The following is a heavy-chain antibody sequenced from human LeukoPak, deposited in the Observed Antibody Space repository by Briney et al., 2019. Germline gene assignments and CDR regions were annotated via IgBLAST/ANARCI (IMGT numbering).Heavy chain of an antibody. Sequence: SETLSPTCAVYGGSFSGYYWSWIRQPPGNGLEWIGYIYYSGITNYNPSLKSRVTMSVDTSKNQFSLKLSSLTAADTAVYYCARAVYGFDAFDIWGQGTMVTVSS. D-gene: IGHD4-17*01. CDR3: ARAVYGFDAFDI. CDR2: IYYSGIT. CDR1: GGSFSGYY. J-gene: IGHJ3*02. V-gene: IGHV4-59*08.